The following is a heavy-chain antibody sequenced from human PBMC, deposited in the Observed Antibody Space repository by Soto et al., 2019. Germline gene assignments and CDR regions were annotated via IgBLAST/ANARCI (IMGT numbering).Heavy chain of an antibody. V-gene: IGHV4-34*01. CDR1: GGSLSGIY. Sequence: SETLSLTCVVNGGSLSGIYWTWVRQPPGKELEWIGEVNHSGSTNYSPSLESRITISLDTSNNQFSLKLSSVTAADTAVYYCAKGPGYSFGYSVYYYYYGMDVWGQGTTVTVSS. CDR2: VNHSGST. CDR3: AKGPGYSFGYSVYYYYYGMDV. J-gene: IGHJ6*02. D-gene: IGHD5-18*01.